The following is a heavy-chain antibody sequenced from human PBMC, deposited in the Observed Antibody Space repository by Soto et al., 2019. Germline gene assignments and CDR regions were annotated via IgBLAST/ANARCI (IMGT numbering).Heavy chain of an antibody. V-gene: IGHV3-53*01. CDR2: IYSGGST. CDR1: GFTVSSNY. Sequence: EVQLVESGGGLIQPGGSLRLSCAASGFTVSSNYMSWVRQAPGKGLEWVSVIYSGGSTYYADSVKGRFTISRDNSKNTLYLQMNSLRAEDTAGYYCARDRVESGYPEYFQHWGQGTLVTVSS. J-gene: IGHJ1*01. CDR3: ARDRVESGYPEYFQH. D-gene: IGHD3-22*01.